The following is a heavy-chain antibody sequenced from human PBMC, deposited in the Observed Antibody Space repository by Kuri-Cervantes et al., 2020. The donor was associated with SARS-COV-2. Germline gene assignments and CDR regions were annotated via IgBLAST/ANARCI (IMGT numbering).Heavy chain of an antibody. Sequence: SVKVSCKASGGTFSSYAISWVRQAPGQGLEWMGGIISIFGTANYAQKFQGRVTITADESTSTAYMELSSLRSEDTAVYYCARDNVEGYYDSSGYSIWGQGTLVTVSS. D-gene: IGHD3-22*01. CDR3: ARDNVEGYYDSSGYSI. J-gene: IGHJ4*02. CDR1: GGTFSSYA. CDR2: IISIFGTA. V-gene: IGHV1-69*13.